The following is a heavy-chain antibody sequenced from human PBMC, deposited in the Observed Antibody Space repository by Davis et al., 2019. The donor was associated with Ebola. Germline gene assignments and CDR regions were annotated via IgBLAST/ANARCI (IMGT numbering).Heavy chain of an antibody. V-gene: IGHV1-18*01. CDR2: IAAYNGYT. CDR1: GYSFTTYG. D-gene: IGHD2-15*01. Sequence: ASVKVSCKTSGYSFTTYGIMWVRQAPGQGLEWMGWIAAYNGYTNYVQNFQGRVTMTIDPSASTAYMELRSLRSDDTAVYYYARVVDTWRVVDDYWGQGTLVTVSS. CDR3: ARVVDTWRVVDDY. J-gene: IGHJ4*02.